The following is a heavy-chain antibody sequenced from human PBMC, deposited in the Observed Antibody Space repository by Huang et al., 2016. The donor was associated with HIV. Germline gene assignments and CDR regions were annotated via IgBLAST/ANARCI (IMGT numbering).Heavy chain of an antibody. D-gene: IGHD7-27*01. CDR1: GFTFSSYW. V-gene: IGHV3-74*01. J-gene: IGHJ2*01. Sequence: EVQLVESGGGLVQPGGSLRLSCAASGFTFSSYWMHWVRQAPGKGLVGVTRINGDGRNTNYADSVKGRFTISRDNAKNTLYVQVNSLRAEDTAVYYCARGTRLTGLWYFDLWGRGTLVIVSS. CDR3: ARGTRLTGLWYFDL. CDR2: INGDGRNT.